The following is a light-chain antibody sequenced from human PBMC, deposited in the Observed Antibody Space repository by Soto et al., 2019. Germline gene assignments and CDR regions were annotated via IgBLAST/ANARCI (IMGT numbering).Light chain of an antibody. J-gene: IGKJ3*01. CDR1: QSVSSTY. V-gene: IGKV3-20*01. Sequence: EIVLTQSPGTLSLSPGERATLSCRASQSVSSTYLGWYQQKPGQSPRLLIYGASRRATGIPDRFSGSGSGTDFTLTISSLEPEDFPVYYCQQYGSPPLTFGPGTKVDIK. CDR2: GAS. CDR3: QQYGSPPLT.